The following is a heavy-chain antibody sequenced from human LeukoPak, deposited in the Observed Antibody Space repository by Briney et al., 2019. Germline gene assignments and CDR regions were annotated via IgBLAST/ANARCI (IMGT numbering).Heavy chain of an antibody. Sequence: ASVKVSCKASGGTFSSYAISWVRQAPGQGLEWMGGIIPIIGTANYAQKFQGRVTITADESTSTAYMELSSLRSEDTAVYYCARSGSHITTAPNDAFDIWGQGTMVTVSS. CDR2: IIPIIGTA. CDR1: GGTFSSYA. V-gene: IGHV1-69*13. J-gene: IGHJ3*02. CDR3: ARSGSHITTAPNDAFDI. D-gene: IGHD3-3*01.